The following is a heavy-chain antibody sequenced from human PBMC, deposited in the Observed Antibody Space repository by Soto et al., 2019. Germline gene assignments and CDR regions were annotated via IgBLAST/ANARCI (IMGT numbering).Heavy chain of an antibody. V-gene: IGHV4-31*02. CDR3: AREVAEQWMANGKYYFDY. CDR1: CGSVSSGGYY. J-gene: IGHJ4*02. CDR2: IYYSGST. D-gene: IGHD6-19*01. Sequence: TVSLILTVSCGSVSSGGYYWSCIRQHPGKGLEWIGYIYYSGSTYYNPSLKSRVTISVDTSKNQFSLKLSSVTAADTAVYYCAREVAEQWMANGKYYFDYWGQGTLVTVS.